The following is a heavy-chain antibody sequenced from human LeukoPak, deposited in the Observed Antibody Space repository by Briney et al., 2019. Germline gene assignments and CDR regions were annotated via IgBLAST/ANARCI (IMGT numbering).Heavy chain of an antibody. V-gene: IGHV4-59*11. Sequence: SETLSLTCTVSGGSISRPYWSWIRQPPGKGLEWIGYVYYTGRTNYNPSLKSRVTMSMDTSKSQLSLRLTSVTAADAAVYYWAGGGGLYFGDLFSAGYMDVWGKGTTVTVSS. J-gene: IGHJ6*03. CDR1: GGSISRPY. D-gene: IGHD3-10*01. CDR3: AGGGGLYFGDLFSAGYMDV. CDR2: VYYTGRT.